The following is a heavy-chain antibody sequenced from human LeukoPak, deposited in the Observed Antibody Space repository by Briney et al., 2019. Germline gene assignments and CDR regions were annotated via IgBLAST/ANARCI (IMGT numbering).Heavy chain of an antibody. CDR1: GFTFSSYA. CDR3: ARRSGIAVAGAFDY. V-gene: IGHV3-33*08. J-gene: IGHJ4*02. D-gene: IGHD6-19*01. CDR2: IRYDGSNK. Sequence: GGSLRLSCAASGFTFSSYAMSWVRQAPGKGLEWVAFIRYDGSNKYYADSVKGRFTISRDNSKNTLYLQMNSLRAEDTAVYYCARRSGIAVAGAFDYWGQGTLVTVSS.